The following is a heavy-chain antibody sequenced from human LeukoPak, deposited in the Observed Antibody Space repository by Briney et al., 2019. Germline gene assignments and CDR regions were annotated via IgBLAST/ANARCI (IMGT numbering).Heavy chain of an antibody. CDR2: MNPNSGNT. CDR3: ARGFSVFGVVTEYFDY. J-gene: IGHJ4*02. V-gene: IGHV1-8*03. Sequence: ASVKVSCKASGYTFTSYDINWVRQAPGQGLGWMGWMNPNSGNTGYAQKFQGRVTITRNTSISTAYMELSSLRSEDTAVYYCARGFSVFGVVTEYFDYWGQGTLVTVSS. D-gene: IGHD3-3*01. CDR1: GYTFTSYD.